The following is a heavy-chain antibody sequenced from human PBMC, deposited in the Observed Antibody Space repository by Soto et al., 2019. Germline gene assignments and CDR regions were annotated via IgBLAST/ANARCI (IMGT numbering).Heavy chain of an antibody. Sequence: GGSLRLSCAASGFTFSSYGMHWVRQAPGKGLEWVAVISYDGSNKYYADSVKGRLTISRDNSKNTLYLQMNSLRAEDTAVYYGAKDSDMVRGVFDYWGQGTLVTVSS. D-gene: IGHD3-10*01. CDR3: AKDSDMVRGVFDY. CDR1: GFTFSSYG. J-gene: IGHJ4*02. V-gene: IGHV3-30*18. CDR2: ISYDGSNK.